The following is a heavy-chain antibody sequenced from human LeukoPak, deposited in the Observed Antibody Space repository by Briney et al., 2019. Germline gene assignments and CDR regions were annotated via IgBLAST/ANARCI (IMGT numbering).Heavy chain of an antibody. J-gene: IGHJ6*04. V-gene: IGHV1-18*01. CDR1: GYTFTTYG. CDR2: ISAYNGNT. D-gene: IGHD5-18*01. CDR3: ARDYSMNSYGWMDV. Sequence: ASVKVSCKVSGYTFTTYGISWVRQAPGQGLEWMGWISAYNGNTNYAQNLQGRVTMTTDTSTSIAYMELRSLRSDDTAVYYCARDYSMNSYGWMDVWGKGTTVTVSS.